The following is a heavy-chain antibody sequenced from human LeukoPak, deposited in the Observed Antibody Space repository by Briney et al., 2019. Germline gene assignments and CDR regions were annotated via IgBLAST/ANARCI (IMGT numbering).Heavy chain of an antibody. Sequence: ASVKVSCKASGYTFTSYGISWVRQAPGQGLEWMGWISAYNGNTNYAQKLQGRVTMTTDTSTSTAYMELRSLRSDDTAVYYCAGINSGYVYYYYYYMDVWGKGTTVTVSS. CDR2: ISAYNGNT. J-gene: IGHJ6*03. V-gene: IGHV1-18*01. CDR1: GYTFTSYG. CDR3: AGINSGYVYYYYYYMDV. D-gene: IGHD5-12*01.